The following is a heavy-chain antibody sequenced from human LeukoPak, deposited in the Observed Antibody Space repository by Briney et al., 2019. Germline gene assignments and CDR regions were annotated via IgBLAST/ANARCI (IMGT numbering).Heavy chain of an antibody. V-gene: IGHV1-69*05. CDR3: ARELKVITMVREWYWFDP. D-gene: IGHD3-10*01. CDR2: IIPIFGTA. J-gene: IGHJ5*02. Sequence: SVKVSCKASGGTFSSYAISWVRQAPGQGLEWMGRIIPIFGTANYAQKFQGRVTITTDESTSTAYMELSSLRSEDTAAYYCARELKVITMVREWYWFDPWGQGTLVTVSS. CDR1: GGTFSSYA.